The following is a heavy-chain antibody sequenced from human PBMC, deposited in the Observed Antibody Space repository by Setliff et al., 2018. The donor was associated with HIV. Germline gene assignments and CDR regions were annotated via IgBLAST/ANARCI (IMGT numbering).Heavy chain of an antibody. CDR2: IHHSGST. CDR1: GGSFSAYY. CDR3: ARSDLDNGSGYFDYYSYYMDV. V-gene: IGHV4-34*01. J-gene: IGHJ6*03. Sequence: PSETLSLTCAVYGGSFSAYYWTWIRRPPGKGLEWIGEIHHSGSTNYNPSLKSRVTISVDTSTNQYSLKLRSVAAAATAIYYCARSDLDNGSGYFDYYSYYMDVWGRGTTVTVSS. D-gene: IGHD3-22*01.